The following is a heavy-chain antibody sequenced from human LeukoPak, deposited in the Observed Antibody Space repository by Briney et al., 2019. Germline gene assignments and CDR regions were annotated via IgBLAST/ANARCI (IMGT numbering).Heavy chain of an antibody. V-gene: IGHV1-18*01. Sequence: PRASVKVSCKVSGYTLTELSMHWVRQAPGKGLEWMGWISAYNGNTNYAQKLQGRVTMTTDTSTSTAYMELRSLRSDDTAVYYCAREGIVGATPHLGYWGQGTLVTVSS. CDR2: ISAYNGNT. J-gene: IGHJ4*02. D-gene: IGHD1-26*01. CDR3: AREGIVGATPHLGY. CDR1: GYTLTELS.